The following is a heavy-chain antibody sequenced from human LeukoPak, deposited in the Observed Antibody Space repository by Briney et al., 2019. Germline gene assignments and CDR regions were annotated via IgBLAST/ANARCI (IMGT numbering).Heavy chain of an antibody. CDR1: GFTFSSYS. CDR2: ISSSSSYI. CDR3: ARDLQGEGAFDI. D-gene: IGHD3-16*01. Sequence: GGSLRLSCAASGFTFSSYSMNWVRQAPGKGLEWVSSISSSSSYIYYADSVKGRFTISRDNAKNSLYLQMNSLRAEDTAVYYCARDLQGEGAFDIWGQGTMVTVSS. V-gene: IGHV3-21*01. J-gene: IGHJ3*02.